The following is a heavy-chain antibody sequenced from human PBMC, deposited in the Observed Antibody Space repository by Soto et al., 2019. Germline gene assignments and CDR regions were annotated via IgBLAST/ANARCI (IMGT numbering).Heavy chain of an antibody. D-gene: IGHD2-2*01. CDR3: AKDQVVVVSAAGPRVRFAY. J-gene: IGHJ4*02. V-gene: IGHV3-7*01. CDR2: IRQDGSNT. CDR1: GFTFSGHW. Sequence: GGSLRLSCTVSGFTFSGHWMSWVRQAPGKGLEWVANIRQDGSNTYYVDSVRGRFTISRDNARNSLYLQMSCLRAEDTAVYYCAKDQVVVVSAAGPRVRFAYWGQGTLVTVSS.